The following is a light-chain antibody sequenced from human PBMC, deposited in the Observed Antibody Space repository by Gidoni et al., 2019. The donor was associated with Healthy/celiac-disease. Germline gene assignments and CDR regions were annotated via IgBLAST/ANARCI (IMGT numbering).Light chain of an antibody. CDR1: QSVSSY. J-gene: IGKJ3*01. V-gene: IGKV3-11*01. Sequence: IVLPPSPATLSLSPGERATLSCRASQSVSSYLAWYQQKPGQAPRLLIYDASNRATGIPARFSGSGSGTDFTLTISSLEPEDFAVYYCQQHSNWPPTFGPGTKVDIK. CDR2: DAS. CDR3: QQHSNWPPT.